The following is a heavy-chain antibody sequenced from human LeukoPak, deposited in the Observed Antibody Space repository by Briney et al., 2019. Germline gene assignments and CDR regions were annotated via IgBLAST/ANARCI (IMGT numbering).Heavy chain of an antibody. D-gene: IGHD6-6*01. CDR1: GGSFSGYY. CDR2: INHSGST. V-gene: IGHV4-34*01. J-gene: IGHJ4*02. CDR3: ARAGHSSSVIDH. Sequence: SETLSLTCAVYGGSFSGYYWSWIRQPPGKGLEWIGEINHSGSTNYNPSLKSRVTISVDTSKNQISLKLSSVTAADTAVYYCARAGHSSSVIDHWGQGTLVTVSS.